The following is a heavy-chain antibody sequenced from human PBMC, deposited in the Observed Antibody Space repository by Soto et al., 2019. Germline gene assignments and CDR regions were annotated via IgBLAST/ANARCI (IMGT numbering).Heavy chain of an antibody. D-gene: IGHD3-22*01. CDR1: GGTFSRHA. CDR3: ARGWGYDSNDYYYAY. Sequence: QVQLVQSGAEVRKPGSSVKVSCKASGGTFSRHAISWLRQAPGQGLEWMGGIIPIFGTANHAQKFQGRVTIIADESTSTVYMELSSLRSEDTAMYYCARGWGYDSNDYYYAYWGQGTLVIGSS. J-gene: IGHJ4*02. CDR2: IIPIFGTA. V-gene: IGHV1-69*01.